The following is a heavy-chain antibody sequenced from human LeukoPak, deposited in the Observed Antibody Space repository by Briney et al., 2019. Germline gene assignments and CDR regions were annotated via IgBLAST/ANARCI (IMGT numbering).Heavy chain of an antibody. Sequence: ASVKVSCKASGYIFSDYYIHWLRQAPGQGLEWLAWIVPSTGGTTYAQRFQGRVTVTRDTSITTAYMELNKLTSDDTAVYYCARGGGGLVYWGQGSLVTVSS. CDR2: IVPSTGGT. CDR3: ARGGGGLVY. V-gene: IGHV1-2*02. CDR1: GYIFSDYY. J-gene: IGHJ4*02. D-gene: IGHD3-16*01.